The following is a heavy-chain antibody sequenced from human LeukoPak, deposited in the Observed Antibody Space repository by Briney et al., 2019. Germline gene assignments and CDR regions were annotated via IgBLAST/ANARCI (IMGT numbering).Heavy chain of an antibody. Sequence: GESLKISCKGSGYSFTSYWIGWVRQMPGKGLEWMGIIYPGDSDTRYSPSFQGQVTISADKSISTAYLQWSSLKASDTAMYYCARPDYDSSGYYSVGAFDIWGQGTMVTVSS. D-gene: IGHD3-22*01. J-gene: IGHJ3*02. CDR3: ARPDYDSSGYYSVGAFDI. CDR2: IYPGDSDT. V-gene: IGHV5-51*01. CDR1: GYSFTSYW.